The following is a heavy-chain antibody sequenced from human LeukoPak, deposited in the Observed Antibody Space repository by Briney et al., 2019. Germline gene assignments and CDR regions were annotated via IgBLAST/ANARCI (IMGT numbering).Heavy chain of an antibody. CDR2: ISYDGSNK. J-gene: IGHJ4*02. CDR1: GFTFSSYG. Sequence: PGGSLRLSCAASGFTFSSYGMHWGRPAPGKGLEWVAVISYDGSNKYYADSVKGRFTISRDNSKNTLYLQMNSLRAEDTAVYYCAKDRRDAYCSGGSCYMTTPIDYWGQGTLVTVSS. D-gene: IGHD2-15*01. CDR3: AKDRRDAYCSGGSCYMTTPIDY. V-gene: IGHV3-30*18.